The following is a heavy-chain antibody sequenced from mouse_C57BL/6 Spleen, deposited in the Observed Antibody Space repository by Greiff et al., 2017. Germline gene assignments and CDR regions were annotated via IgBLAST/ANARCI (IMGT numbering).Heavy chain of an antibody. CDR2: IYPGDGDT. CDR3: ARGTTVVEDFDV. CDR1: GYAFSSSW. J-gene: IGHJ1*03. Sequence: LVESGPELVKPGASVKISCKASGYAFSSSWMNWVKQRPGKGLEWIGRIYPGDGDTNYNGKFKGKATLTADKSSSTAYMQLSSLTSEDSAVYFCARGTTVVEDFDVWGTGTTVTVSS. D-gene: IGHD1-1*01. V-gene: IGHV1-82*01.